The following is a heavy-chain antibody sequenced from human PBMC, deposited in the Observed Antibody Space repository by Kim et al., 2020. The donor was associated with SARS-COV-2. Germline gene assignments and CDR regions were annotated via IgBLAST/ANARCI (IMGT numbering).Heavy chain of an antibody. Sequence: ASVKVSCKASGYTFTSYAMHWVRQAPGQRLEWMGWINAGNGNTKYSQKFQGRVTITRDTSASTAYMELSSLRSEDTAVYYCARARYGSGSFDAFDIWGQGTMVTVSS. J-gene: IGHJ3*02. D-gene: IGHD3-10*01. CDR1: GYTFTSYA. V-gene: IGHV1-3*01. CDR3: ARARYGSGSFDAFDI. CDR2: INAGNGNT.